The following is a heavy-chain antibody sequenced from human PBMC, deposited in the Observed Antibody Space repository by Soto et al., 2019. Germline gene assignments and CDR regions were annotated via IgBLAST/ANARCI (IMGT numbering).Heavy chain of an antibody. J-gene: IGHJ6*02. D-gene: IGHD3-10*01. CDR3: ARGSAHEMITKFWGAYV. CDR2: ISSSSYI. V-gene: IGHV3-21*01. CDR1: GFTFSSYS. Sequence: GGSLRLSCAASGFTFSSYSMNWVRQAPGKGLEWVSSISSSSYIYYADSVKGRFTISRDNAKNSLYLQMNSLRAEDTAVYYCARGSAHEMITKFWGAYVWGQGTTVTVSS.